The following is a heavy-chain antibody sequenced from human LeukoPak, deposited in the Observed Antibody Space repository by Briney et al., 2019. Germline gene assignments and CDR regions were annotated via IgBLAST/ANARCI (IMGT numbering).Heavy chain of an antibody. CDR2: IYYSGST. CDR3: ARRRSTGDSNWLDP. CDR1: DGPIRSYY. D-gene: IGHD3-10*01. J-gene: IGHJ5*02. V-gene: IGHV4-59*08. Sequence: SETLSLTCTVSDGPIRSYYWSWIRQPPGKGLEWIGYIYYSGSTNYNPSLKSRVTISIDTSKDQLSLKLTSVTAADTAVYYCARRRSTGDSNWLDPWGQGTLVTVSS.